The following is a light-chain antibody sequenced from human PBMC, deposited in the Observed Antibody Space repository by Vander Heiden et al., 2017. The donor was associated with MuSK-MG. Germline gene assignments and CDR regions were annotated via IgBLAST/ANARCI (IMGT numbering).Light chain of an antibody. CDR1: SSDVGGYNY. V-gene: IGLV2-14*01. Sequence: QSALTQPASVSGSPGQSITISCTGTSSDVGGYNYVSWYQQHPGKAPKLMIYDGSDRPAGVSNRFSGSKSGNTASLTISGLQAEDEADYYCSAYPSSSTVVFGGGSKLTVL. CDR3: SAYPSSSTVV. CDR2: DGS. J-gene: IGLJ2*01.